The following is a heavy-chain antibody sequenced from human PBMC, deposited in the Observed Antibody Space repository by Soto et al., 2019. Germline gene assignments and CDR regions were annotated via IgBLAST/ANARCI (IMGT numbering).Heavy chain of an antibody. J-gene: IGHJ4*02. V-gene: IGHV4-59*11. CDR3: ARANWYCEY. Sequence: QVQLQESGPGLVKPSETLSLTCTVSGGSIHNHYWSWVRQPPGKGLEWNGYIYYTGSTHYNPSLNSRLTMSVDTSKNQFSLNLSSVTAADTAICYCARANWYCEYWGQGILGTVSS. D-gene: IGHD7-27*01. CDR2: IYYTGST. CDR1: GGSIHNHY.